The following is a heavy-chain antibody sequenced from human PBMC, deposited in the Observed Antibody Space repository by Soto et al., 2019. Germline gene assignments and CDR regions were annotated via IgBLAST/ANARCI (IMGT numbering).Heavy chain of an antibody. Sequence: QVQLVQSGAEVKKPGASVKVSCKASGYTFTSYGISWVRQAPGQGLEWMGWISAYNGNTNYAQKLQGRVTMTTDTTTSTAYMKLRSLRSDDTAVYYCARDLGNNWNCLYRYYFDYWGQGTLVTVSS. D-gene: IGHD1-7*01. J-gene: IGHJ4*02. CDR3: ARDLGNNWNCLYRYYFDY. CDR2: ISAYNGNT. V-gene: IGHV1-18*01. CDR1: GYTFTSYG.